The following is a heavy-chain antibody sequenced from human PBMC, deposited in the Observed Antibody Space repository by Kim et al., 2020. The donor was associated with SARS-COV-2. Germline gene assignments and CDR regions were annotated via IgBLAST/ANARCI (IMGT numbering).Heavy chain of an antibody. CDR3: AKDEVTMVRGVMSI. Sequence: GGSLRLSCAASGFTFSNYAMTWVRQVPGKGLEWVSAISGSGGSTYYADSVKGRFTISRDNSKNTLYLQMNSLRAEDTAVYYCAKDEVTMVRGVMSIGGQGTLVPRPS. J-gene: IGHJ4*02. CDR1: GFTFSNYA. D-gene: IGHD3-10*01. CDR2: ISGSGGST. V-gene: IGHV3-23*01.